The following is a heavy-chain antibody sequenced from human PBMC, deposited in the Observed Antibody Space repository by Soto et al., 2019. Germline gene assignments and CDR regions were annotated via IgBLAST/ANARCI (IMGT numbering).Heavy chain of an antibody. J-gene: IGHJ6*02. Sequence: QVQLVESGGGVVQPGRSLRLSCAASGFPFSSYAIHWVRQAPGEGLEWVAVISSDGRNEHYADSVKGRLTLSRDNSKNTLYLQMNSLRAEDTAVYYCAREGNYGDNFYYYYGMDVWGQGTTVTVSS. CDR2: ISSDGRNE. CDR3: AREGNYGDNFYYYYGMDV. D-gene: IGHD4-17*01. CDR1: GFPFSSYA. V-gene: IGHV3-30*04.